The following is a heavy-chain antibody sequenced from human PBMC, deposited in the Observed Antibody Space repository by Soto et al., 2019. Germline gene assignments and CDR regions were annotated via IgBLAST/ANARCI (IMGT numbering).Heavy chain of an antibody. CDR1: GDSTTSGGYS. V-gene: IGHV4-30-2*01. J-gene: IGHJ5*02. CDR3: AREMTAVTATGDWFDP. Sequence: PSETLSLTCTVSGDSTTSGGYSWTWIRQPPGKGLEWIGYIYKSGSTNYDPTLKSRVTLSVDRSKNQFSLSLKSVTAADTAVYYCAREMTAVTATGDWFDPWGQGILVTVSS. D-gene: IGHD4-17*01. CDR2: IYKSGST.